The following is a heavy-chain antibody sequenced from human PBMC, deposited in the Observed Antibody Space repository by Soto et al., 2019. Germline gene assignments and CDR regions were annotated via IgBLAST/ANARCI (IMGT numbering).Heavy chain of an antibody. D-gene: IGHD5-12*01. J-gene: IGHJ4*02. V-gene: IGHV4-59*01. CDR2: IHYNGNT. Sequence: PSETLSLTCTVSGDSISAYSWSWVWQPPGKGLEWIGNIHYNGNTKYSPSLKSRVTMSVDTSKNHFSLRLISVTAADTAIYFCAREGNLGRWLQPLDFWGQGTLVTVSS. CDR3: AREGNLGRWLQPLDF. CDR1: GDSISAYS.